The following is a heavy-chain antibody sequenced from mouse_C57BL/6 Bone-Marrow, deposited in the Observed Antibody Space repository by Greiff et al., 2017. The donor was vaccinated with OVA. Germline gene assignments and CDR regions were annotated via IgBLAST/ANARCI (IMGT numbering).Heavy chain of an antibody. V-gene: IGHV1-50*01. CDR3: ARDSNYGDWYFDV. CDR1: GYTFTSYW. CDR2: IDPSDSYT. J-gene: IGHJ1*03. Sequence: QVQLQQPGAELVKPGASVKLSCKASGYTFTSYWMQWVKQRPGQGLEWIGEIDPSDSYTNYNQKFKGKATLTVDTSSSTAYMQLSSLTSEDSAVYYCARDSNYGDWYFDVWGTVTTVTVSS. D-gene: IGHD2-5*01.